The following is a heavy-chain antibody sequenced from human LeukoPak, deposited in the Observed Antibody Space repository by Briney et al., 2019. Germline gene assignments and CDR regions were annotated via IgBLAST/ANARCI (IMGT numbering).Heavy chain of an antibody. D-gene: IGHD5-12*01. Sequence: PGGSLRLSCAASGFIFSNYYLNWVRQAPGKGLEWVSCIHGSASYNYYAGSVKGRFTISRDSAKNSLYLEMSSLRVEDTAVYYCVRAFGGYDSQRFYYNMDVWGKGTTVTVSS. CDR3: VRAFGGYDSQRFYYNMDV. J-gene: IGHJ6*03. V-gene: IGHV3-21*06. CDR2: IHGSASYN. CDR1: GFIFSNYY.